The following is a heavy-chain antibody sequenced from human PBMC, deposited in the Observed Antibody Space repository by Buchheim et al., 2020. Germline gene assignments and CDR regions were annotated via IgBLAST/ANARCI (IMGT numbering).Heavy chain of an antibody. CDR3: ARGDSSGYYYDYYGMDV. Sequence: QVQLQQWGAGLLKPSETLSLTCAVYGGSFSGYYWSWIRQPPGKGLEWIGEINHSGSTNYNPSLKSRVTISVDTPKNQFSLKLSSVTAADTAVYYCARGDSSGYYYDYYGMDVWGQGTT. J-gene: IGHJ6*02. CDR2: INHSGST. V-gene: IGHV4-34*01. D-gene: IGHD3-22*01. CDR1: GGSFSGYY.